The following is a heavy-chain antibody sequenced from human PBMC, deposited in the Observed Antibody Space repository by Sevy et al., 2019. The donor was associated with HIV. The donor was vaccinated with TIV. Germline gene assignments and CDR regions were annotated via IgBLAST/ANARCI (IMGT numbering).Heavy chain of an antibody. CDR2: ISSSSSTI. CDR1: GFTFSSYS. Sequence: GGSLRLSCAASGFTFSSYSMNWVRQAPGKGLEWVSYISSSSSTIYYEDSVKGRFNISRDNAKNSLYLQMNSLRDEDTAVYYCARDRDEDQDIVVVVASDAFDIWGQGTMVTVSS. D-gene: IGHD2-15*01. CDR3: ARDRDEDQDIVVVVASDAFDI. J-gene: IGHJ3*02. V-gene: IGHV3-48*02.